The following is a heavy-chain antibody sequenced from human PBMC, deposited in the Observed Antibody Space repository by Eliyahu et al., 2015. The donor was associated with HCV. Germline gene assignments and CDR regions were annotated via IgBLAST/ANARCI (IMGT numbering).Heavy chain of an antibody. CDR2: ISGSGGST. V-gene: IGHV3-23*01. Sequence: EVQLLESGGGLVQPGGSLXLSXAASGSPFSSYAMSWVRQAPGKGLEWVSAISGSGGSTYYADSVKGRFTISRDNSKNTLYLQMNSLRAEDTAVYYCAKGGTGLELQGWGQGTLVTVSS. D-gene: IGHD1-7*01. CDR3: AKGGTGLELQG. CDR1: GSPFSSYA. J-gene: IGHJ4*02.